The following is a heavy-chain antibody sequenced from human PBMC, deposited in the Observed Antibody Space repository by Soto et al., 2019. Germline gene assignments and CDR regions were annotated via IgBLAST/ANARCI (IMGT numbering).Heavy chain of an antibody. CDR3: ARAGQLGDYYYYGMDV. Sequence: VQLVQSGAEVKKPGESLKISCKGSGYSFTSYGISWVRQAPGQGLEWMGWISAYNGNTNYAQKLQGRVTMTTDTSTSTAYMELRSLRSDDTAVYYCARAGQLGDYYYYGMDVWGQGTTVTVSS. CDR1: GYSFTSYG. V-gene: IGHV1-18*04. D-gene: IGHD6-6*01. CDR2: ISAYNGNT. J-gene: IGHJ6*02.